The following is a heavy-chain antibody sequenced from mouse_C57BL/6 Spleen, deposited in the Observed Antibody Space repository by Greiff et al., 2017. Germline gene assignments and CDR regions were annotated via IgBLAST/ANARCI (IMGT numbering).Heavy chain of an antibody. V-gene: IGHV1-69*01. D-gene: IGHD2-4*01. CDR1: GYTFTSYW. Sequence: VKLQQPGAELVMPGASVKLSCKASGYTFTSYWMHWVKQRPGQGLEWIGEIDPSDSYTNYNQKFKGKSTLTVDKSSSTAYMQLSSLTSEDSAVYYCARYDYDVGFDYWGEGTTLTVSS. CDR3: ARYDYDVGFDY. CDR2: IDPSDSYT. J-gene: IGHJ2*01.